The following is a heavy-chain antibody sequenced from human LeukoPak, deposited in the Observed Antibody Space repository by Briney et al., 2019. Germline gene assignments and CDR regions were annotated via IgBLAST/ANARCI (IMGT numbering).Heavy chain of an antibody. D-gene: IGHD2-15*01. Sequence: QPGGSLRLSCAASGFTFSSYEMNWVRQAPGKGVEWVSYISSSGSTIYYADSVKGRFTISRDNAKNSLYLQMNSLRAEDTAVYYCARDRGYFDYWGQGTLVTVSS. CDR1: GFTFSSYE. J-gene: IGHJ4*02. V-gene: IGHV3-48*03. CDR2: ISSSGSTI. CDR3: ARDRGYFDY.